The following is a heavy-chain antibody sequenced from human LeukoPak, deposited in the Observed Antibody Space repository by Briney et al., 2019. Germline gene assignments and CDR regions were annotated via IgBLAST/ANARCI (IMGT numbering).Heavy chain of an antibody. CDR2: VHYSGTA. D-gene: IGHD4-11*01. CDR1: DGSITNYD. V-gene: IGHV4-59*01. Sequence: SETLSLTCSVTDGSITNYDWSWVRQTPGKGLEFIGHVHYSGTANYNPSLRSRVTISIDTSKKHFFLKLKSVTAADTAVYYCARAPYTVTPFDYWGQGTLVTVSS. CDR3: ARAPYTVTPFDY. J-gene: IGHJ4*02.